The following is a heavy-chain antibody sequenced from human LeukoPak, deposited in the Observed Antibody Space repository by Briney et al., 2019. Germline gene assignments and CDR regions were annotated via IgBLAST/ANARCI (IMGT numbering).Heavy chain of an antibody. J-gene: IGHJ4*02. D-gene: IGHD2-8*02. CDR3: ARHNHDWGWDF. V-gene: IGHV3-33*01. CDR2: IWPDGTIQ. Sequence: GRSLRLSCAASGFIFSYYGMHWVRQAPGKGLEWLAVIWPDGTIQYYADPAKGRFTISRDNSKNTLYLQLTGLRADDSAVYYCARHNHDWGWDFWGQGAQVTVSS. CDR1: GFIFSYYG.